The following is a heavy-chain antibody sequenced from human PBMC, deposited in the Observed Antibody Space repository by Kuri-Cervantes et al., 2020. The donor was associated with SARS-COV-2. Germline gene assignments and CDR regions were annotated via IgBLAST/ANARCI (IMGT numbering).Heavy chain of an antibody. CDR1: GFTFSSYG. V-gene: IGHV3-30*18. J-gene: IGHJ6*03. D-gene: IGHD3-3*01. CDR2: ISYDGSNK. CDR3: AKGEKSITIFGVVVSPGNYMDV. Sequence: GGSLRLSCEASGFTFSSYGMHWVRQAPGKGLEWVAVISYDGSNKYYADSVKGRFTISRDNSKDTLYLQMNSLRAEDTAVYYCAKGEKSITIFGVVVSPGNYMDVWGKGTTVTVSS.